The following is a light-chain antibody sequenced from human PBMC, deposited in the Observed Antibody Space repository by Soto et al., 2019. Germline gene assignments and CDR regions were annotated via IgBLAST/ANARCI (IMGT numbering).Light chain of an antibody. Sequence: AIRMTQSPSSLAASAGYRVTITCLASQGISSYLAWYQQKPGKAPKLLIYAASTLQSGVPSRFSGSGSGTDFTLTISCLQSEDFATYYCQQYYSYPSITFGQGTRLEIK. J-gene: IGKJ5*01. V-gene: IGKV1-8*01. CDR2: AAS. CDR1: QGISSY. CDR3: QQYYSYPSIT.